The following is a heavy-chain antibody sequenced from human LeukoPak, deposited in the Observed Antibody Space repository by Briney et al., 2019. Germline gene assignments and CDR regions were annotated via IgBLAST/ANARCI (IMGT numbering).Heavy chain of an antibody. CDR3: ARGASIGDGMDV. CDR1: GGSISSGGYY. Sequence: NPSETLSLTCTVSGGSISSGGYYWSWLRQHPGKGLEWIGYIYYSRSTYYNPSLKSRVTISVDTSKNQFSLKLSSVTAADTAVYYCARGASIGDGMDVWGQGTTVTVSS. CDR2: IYYSRST. V-gene: IGHV4-31*03. J-gene: IGHJ6*02. D-gene: IGHD1-26*01.